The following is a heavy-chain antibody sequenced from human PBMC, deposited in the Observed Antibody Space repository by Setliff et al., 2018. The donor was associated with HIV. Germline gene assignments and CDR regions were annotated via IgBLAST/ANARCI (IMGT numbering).Heavy chain of an antibody. Sequence: ASVKVSCKASGYTFTSYDINWVRQAPGQGLEWMGWMNPNSGNTGYARKFQGRITMTRNTSITTAYMELSSLGSEDTAVYYCARVIGYFSGWYLKYWGQGTPVTVTS. CDR1: GYTFTSYD. V-gene: IGHV1-8*02. D-gene: IGHD6-19*01. CDR2: MNPNSGNT. CDR3: ARVIGYFSGWYLKY. J-gene: IGHJ4*02.